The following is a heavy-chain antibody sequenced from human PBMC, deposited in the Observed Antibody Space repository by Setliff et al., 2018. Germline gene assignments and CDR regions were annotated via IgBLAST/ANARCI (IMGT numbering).Heavy chain of an antibody. V-gene: IGHV4-38-2*01. CDR3: ARRLSGLRGFGY. J-gene: IGHJ4*02. CDR2: IYHSGST. CDR1: GYSISSGYY. D-gene: IGHD5-12*01. Sequence: PSETLSLTCAVSGYSISSGYYWGWIRQPPGKGLEWIGSIYHSGSTYYNPSLKGRVTISVDTSKNQFSLKLSSVTAADTAVYYCARRLSGLRGFGYWGQGTLVTVSS.